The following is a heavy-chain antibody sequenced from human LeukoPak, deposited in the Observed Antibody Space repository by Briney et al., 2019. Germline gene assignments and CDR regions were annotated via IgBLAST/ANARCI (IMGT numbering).Heavy chain of an antibody. CDR2: NNHSGST. CDR3: ARGVTIDY. J-gene: IGHJ4*02. V-gene: IGHV4-34*01. Sequence: SSETLSLTCTVSGGSISSYYWSWIRQPPGKGLEWIGENNHSGSTNYNPSLKSRVTISVDTSKNQFSLKLSSVTAADTAVYYCARGVTIDYWGQGTLVTVS. D-gene: IGHD4-11*01. CDR1: GGSISSYY.